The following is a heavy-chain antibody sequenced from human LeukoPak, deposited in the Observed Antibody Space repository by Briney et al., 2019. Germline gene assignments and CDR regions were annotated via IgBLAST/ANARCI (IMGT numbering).Heavy chain of an antibody. J-gene: IGHJ5*02. CDR2: INPNSGGT. D-gene: IGHD3-22*01. CDR3: ARGGYYDSSGYYDWFDP. CDR1: GYTFTGYY. Sequence: GASVKVSCKASGYTFTGYYMHWVRQAPGQGLEWMGWINPNSGGTNYAQKFQGRVTMTRDTSISIAYMELSRLRSDDTAVYYCARGGYYDSSGYYDWFDPWGQGTLVTVSS. V-gene: IGHV1-2*02.